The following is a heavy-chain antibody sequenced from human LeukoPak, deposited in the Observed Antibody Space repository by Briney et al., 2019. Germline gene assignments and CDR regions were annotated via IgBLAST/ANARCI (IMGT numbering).Heavy chain of an antibody. Sequence: XGSLRLSCAASGFTFSSYSMSWVRLAPGKGLEWVSGISGSGDNRYYADSVKGRFTMSRDNSKNTLYLQMNSLRAEDTAVYYCAKSVGDYFYYYGMDGWGQGTTVTVSS. CDR2: ISGSGDNR. D-gene: IGHD4-17*01. V-gene: IGHV3-23*01. CDR1: GFTFSSYS. CDR3: AKSVGDYFYYYGMDG. J-gene: IGHJ6*02.